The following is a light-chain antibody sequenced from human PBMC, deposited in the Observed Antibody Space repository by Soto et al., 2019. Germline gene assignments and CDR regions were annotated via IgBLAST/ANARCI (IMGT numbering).Light chain of an antibody. Sequence: DIHMTQSPSTLSASVGDRVVITCRASQNIDRWLAWYQQKPRKAPQLLIYRASFPESGVPPRFXXXGSGXXXXXXXXXXQPDDFATYFCQHYNSYPYSFGQGTKLEI. CDR3: QHYNSYPYS. CDR1: QNIDRW. V-gene: IGKV1-5*03. CDR2: RAS. J-gene: IGKJ2*03.